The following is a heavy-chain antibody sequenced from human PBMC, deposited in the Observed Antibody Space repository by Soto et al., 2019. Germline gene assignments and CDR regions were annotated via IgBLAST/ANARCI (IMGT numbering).Heavy chain of an antibody. Sequence: QVQLQQWGAGLLKPSETLSLTCAVSGGSFSDFYWTWIRQLPGKGLEWIGEINHIGYTNYNPSLESRVAISADTSKNQFSLNLRSVTAADTAVYYCGPRGAVAPRGYWGQGTLVTVSS. CDR1: GGSFSDFY. CDR3: GPRGAVAPRGY. V-gene: IGHV4-34*02. J-gene: IGHJ4*02. CDR2: INHIGYT. D-gene: IGHD2-15*01.